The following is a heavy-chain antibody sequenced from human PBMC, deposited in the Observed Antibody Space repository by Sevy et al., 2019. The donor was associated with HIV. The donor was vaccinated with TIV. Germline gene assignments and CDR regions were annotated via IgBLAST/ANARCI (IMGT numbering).Heavy chain of an antibody. J-gene: IGHJ4*02. CDR3: ARVHPPRLSGHDSGSYPFDY. CDR1: GYTFTDRY. V-gene: IGHV1-2*02. CDR2: INPDTGNT. D-gene: IGHD5-12*01. Sequence: ASVKVSCQTSGYTFTDRYIHWVRQAPGQGLEWMGYINPDTGNTRYAQKFQARVTMTGDTSVSTAYMELRRLTSDDTAVYFCARVHPPRLSGHDSGSYPFDYWGQGTLVTVSS.